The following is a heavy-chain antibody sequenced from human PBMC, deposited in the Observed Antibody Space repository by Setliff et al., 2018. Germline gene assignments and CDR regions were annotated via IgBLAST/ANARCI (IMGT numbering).Heavy chain of an antibody. D-gene: IGHD3-10*01. J-gene: IGHJ6*03. CDR1: GGSISSYY. V-gene: IGHV4-59*12. Sequence: PSETLSLTCTVSGGSISSYYWSWIRQPPGKGLEWIGSIYHSGSSYYNPSLRSRVTISVDTSKNQFSLNLSSVTAADTAVYYCARDNRARHYMDVWGKGTTVTVSS. CDR2: IYHSGSS. CDR3: ARDNRARHYMDV.